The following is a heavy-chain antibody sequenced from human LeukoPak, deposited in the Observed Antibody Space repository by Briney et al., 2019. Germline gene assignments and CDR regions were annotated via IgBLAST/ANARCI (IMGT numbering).Heavy chain of an antibody. CDR3: VGLGENY. Sequence: GGSLRLSCAASGFTFSNYAMSWVRQAPGKGLEWVSDISGSGDSTYYAESVKGRFTISRDKSKNTLSLQMNSLRAEDTAVYYCVGLGENYWGQGTLVTVSS. J-gene: IGHJ4*02. D-gene: IGHD3-10*01. CDR2: ISGSGDST. V-gene: IGHV3-23*01. CDR1: GFTFSNYA.